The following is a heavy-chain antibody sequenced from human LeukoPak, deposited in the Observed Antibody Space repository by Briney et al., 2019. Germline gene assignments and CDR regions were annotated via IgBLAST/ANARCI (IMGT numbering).Heavy chain of an antibody. V-gene: IGHV3-23*01. Sequence: GGSLRLSCAASGFTFSSYAMSWVRQAPGKGLEWVSAISGSGGSTYYADSVKGRFTISRDNSKNTLYLQMNSLRAEDTAVYYCTRSYGYGVDAFDIWGQGTMVTVSS. D-gene: IGHD5-18*01. CDR2: ISGSGGST. J-gene: IGHJ3*02. CDR1: GFTFSSYA. CDR3: TRSYGYGVDAFDI.